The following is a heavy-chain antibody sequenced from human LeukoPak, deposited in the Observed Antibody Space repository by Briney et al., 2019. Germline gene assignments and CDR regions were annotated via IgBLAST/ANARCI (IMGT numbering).Heavy chain of an antibody. CDR3: ARDIRDIVVVVAATDTQFDY. V-gene: IGHV1-18*04. CDR2: ISANNGNT. D-gene: IGHD2-15*01. J-gene: IGHJ4*02. Sequence: GASVKVSCKASGYTFTSYGISWVRQAPGQGLEWMGWISANNGNTNYAQKLQGRVTMTTDTSTSTAYMELRSLRSDDTAVYYCARDIRDIVVVVAATDTQFDYWGQGTLVTVSS. CDR1: GYTFTSYG.